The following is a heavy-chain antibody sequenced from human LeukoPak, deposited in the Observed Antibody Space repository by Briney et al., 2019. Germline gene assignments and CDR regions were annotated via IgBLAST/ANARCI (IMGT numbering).Heavy chain of an antibody. J-gene: IGHJ4*02. CDR3: ARSDSGSYYDTLMDY. V-gene: IGHV3-33*01. CDR1: GFTFSSYG. D-gene: IGHD1-26*01. Sequence: PGGSLRLYCAASGFTFSSYGMHWVRQAPGKGLEWVAVIWYDGSNKYYADSVKGRFTISRDNSKNTLYLQMNSLRAEDTAVYYCARSDSGSYYDTLMDYWGQGTLVTVSS. CDR2: IWYDGSNK.